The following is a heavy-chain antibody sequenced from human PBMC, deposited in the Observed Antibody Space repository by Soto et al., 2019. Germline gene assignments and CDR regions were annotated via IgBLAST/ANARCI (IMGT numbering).Heavy chain of an antibody. CDR2: IKSDGSLT. V-gene: IGHV3-74*01. CDR3: ASLMNIVLLPTATNAFDI. Sequence: GGSLTVSCVASGFTFSSYWMHWVRQGPGQWRVWVSRIKSDGSLTNYADAVKGGFTMSRENAKNTLYLQMNSLGAEDTAIYYCASLMNIVLLPTATNAFDIWGQGTLVTVSS. J-gene: IGHJ3*02. D-gene: IGHD2-2*01. CDR1: GFTFSSYW.